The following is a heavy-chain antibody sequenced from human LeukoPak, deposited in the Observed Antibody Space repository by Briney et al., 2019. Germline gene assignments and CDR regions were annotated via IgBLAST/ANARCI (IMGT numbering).Heavy chain of an antibody. CDR3: ARDRARGVWFGELSPFDY. D-gene: IGHD3-10*01. Sequence: GASVKVSCKASGYTFTSYGISWVRQAPGQGLEWMGWISAYNGNTNYAQKLQGRVTMTTDTSTSTAYMELRSLRSDDTAVYYCARDRARGVWFGELSPFDYWGQGTLVTVSS. V-gene: IGHV1-18*01. J-gene: IGHJ4*02. CDR2: ISAYNGNT. CDR1: GYTFTSYG.